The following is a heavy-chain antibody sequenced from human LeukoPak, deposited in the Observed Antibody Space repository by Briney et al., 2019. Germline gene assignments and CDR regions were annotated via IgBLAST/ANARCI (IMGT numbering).Heavy chain of an antibody. J-gene: IGHJ6*02. D-gene: IGHD6-13*01. CDR2: IYDSGST. V-gene: IGHV4-39*01. Sequence: SETLSLTCTVSGGSIRSSYYYWGWIRQPPGKGLEWIGSIYDSGSTYYNPSLKSRVTISVDTSKNQFSLKLNSVTAADTAVYYCASFSVAAGQTIYYYYYGMDVWGQGTTVTVSS. CDR3: ASFSVAAGQTIYYYYYGMDV. CDR1: GGSIRSSYYY.